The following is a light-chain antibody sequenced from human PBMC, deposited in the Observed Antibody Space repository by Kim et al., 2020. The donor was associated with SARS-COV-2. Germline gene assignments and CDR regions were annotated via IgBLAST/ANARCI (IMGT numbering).Light chain of an antibody. Sequence: SAYVGDRVTITCRASQSISISLAWYQQKPGKAPKLLIYKASSLQTGVPSRFSGSGSETEFTLIISSLRPDDFATYYCQQYSGYPYTFGQGTKLEIK. CDR3: QQYSGYPYT. CDR1: QSISIS. V-gene: IGKV1-5*03. CDR2: KAS. J-gene: IGKJ2*01.